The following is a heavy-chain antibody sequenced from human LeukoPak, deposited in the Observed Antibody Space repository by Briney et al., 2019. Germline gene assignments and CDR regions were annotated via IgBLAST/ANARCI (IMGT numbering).Heavy chain of an antibody. V-gene: IGHV4-61*02. CDR3: ARDGIRGGFDY. CDR1: GVSISSGTYY. D-gene: IGHD3-10*01. Sequence: SETLSPTCTVSGVSISSGTYYWSWIRQPAGKGLERIGRIYTSGNTNYNPSLKSRVTISVDTSKNQFSLNLSSVTAADTAVYYCARDGIRGGFDYWGQGALVTVSS. J-gene: IGHJ4*02. CDR2: IYTSGNT.